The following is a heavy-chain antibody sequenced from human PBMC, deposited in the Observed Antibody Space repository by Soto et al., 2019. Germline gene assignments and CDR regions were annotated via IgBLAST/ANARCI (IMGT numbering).Heavy chain of an antibody. D-gene: IGHD2-2*01. J-gene: IGHJ2*01. V-gene: IGHV3-13*01. CDR3: ARGPQIVVVPAAQYSRVPHWYFDL. CDR1: GFTFSSYD. Sequence: PGGSLRLSCAASGFTFSSYDMHWVRQATGKGLEWVSAIGTAGDTYYPGSVKGRFTISRENAKNSLYLQMNSLRAGDTAVYYCARGPQIVVVPAAQYSRVPHWYFDLWGRGTLVTVSS. CDR2: IGTAGDT.